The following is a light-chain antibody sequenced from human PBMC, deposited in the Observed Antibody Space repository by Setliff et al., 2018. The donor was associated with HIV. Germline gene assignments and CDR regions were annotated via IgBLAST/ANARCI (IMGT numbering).Light chain of an antibody. Sequence: QSALTQPASVSGSPGQSITISCTGTGSDVGRYNYVSWYQHHPGKAPKLMIYEVSNRPSGVSNRFSGSKSGNTASLTISGLHADDEADYYCSSYTSISTVVFGGGTKFTVL. CDR3: SSYTSISTVV. CDR1: GSDVGRYNY. CDR2: EVS. J-gene: IGLJ2*01. V-gene: IGLV2-14*01.